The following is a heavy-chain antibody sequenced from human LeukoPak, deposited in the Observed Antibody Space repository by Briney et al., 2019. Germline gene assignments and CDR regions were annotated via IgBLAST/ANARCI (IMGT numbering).Heavy chain of an antibody. CDR1: GFTFSTYW. Sequence: GGSLRLSCAPSGFTFSTYWMIWVRQAPGKGLEYVSHMNADGSTTNYADSVKGRFTISRDNAKNTLYLQMDSLRAEDMAVYYCGRDNHGSVDYWGQGSLVTVSS. V-gene: IGHV3-74*01. D-gene: IGHD3-10*01. J-gene: IGHJ4*02. CDR2: MNADGSTT. CDR3: GRDNHGSVDY.